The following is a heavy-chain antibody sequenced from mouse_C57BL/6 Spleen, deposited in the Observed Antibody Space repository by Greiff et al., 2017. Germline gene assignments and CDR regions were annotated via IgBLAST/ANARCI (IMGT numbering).Heavy chain of an antibody. D-gene: IGHD4-1*01. CDR3: ARGANWDFGC. CDR1: GYSFTSGCY. CDR2: ISYDGSN. J-gene: IGHJ2*01. Sequence: EVQLQESGPGLVKPSQSLSLTCSVSGYSFTSGCYWYWIRQFPGNQLEWGGYISYDGSNNYNPSLKNRIAITRDTSKNQFCLKLKSVTTEDTATYYCARGANWDFGCWGQGATVTV. V-gene: IGHV3-6*01.